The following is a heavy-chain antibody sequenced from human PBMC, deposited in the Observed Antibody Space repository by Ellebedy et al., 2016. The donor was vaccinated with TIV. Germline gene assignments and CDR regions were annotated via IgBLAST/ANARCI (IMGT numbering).Heavy chain of an antibody. CDR3: ARPLTYYYDDSGFWGGGFDY. V-gene: IGHV1-69*13. Sequence: AASVKVSCKASGGTFSSHSINWVRQAPGQGLEWMGGIIPFFGRRDYAQKFQGRLTITADESTSTAYMELTSLQSEDTAVYYCARPLTYYYDDSGFWGGGFDYWGQGTLVTVSS. CDR2: IIPFFGRR. CDR1: GGTFSSHS. D-gene: IGHD3-22*01. J-gene: IGHJ4*02.